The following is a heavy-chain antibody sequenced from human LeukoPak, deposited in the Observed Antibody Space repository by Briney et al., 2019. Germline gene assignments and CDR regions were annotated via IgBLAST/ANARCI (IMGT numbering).Heavy chain of an antibody. CDR3: ARSGGYSYGYGDY. CDR2: ISYDGSNK. J-gene: IGHJ4*02. Sequence: GGSLRLSCAASGFTFSSYATHWVRQAPGKGLEWVAVISYDGSNKYYADSVKGRFTISRDNSKNTLYLQMNSLRAEDTAVYYCARSGGYSYGYGDYWGQGTLVTVSS. D-gene: IGHD5-18*01. V-gene: IGHV3-30-3*01. CDR1: GFTFSSYA.